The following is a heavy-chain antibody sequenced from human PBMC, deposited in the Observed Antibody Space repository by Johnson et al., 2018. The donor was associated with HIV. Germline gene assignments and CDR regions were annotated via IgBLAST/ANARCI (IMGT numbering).Heavy chain of an antibody. CDR1: GFTFSSYG. Sequence: QVQLVESGGGVVQPGGSLRLSCAASGFTFSSYGMHWVRQAPGQGLEWVAFIRFDGSNKYYVDSVKGRFTISRDKSKNTLYLQMNSLRAEDTAVYYCAKGDPVEGDVDDAFDIWGQGTMVTVSS. CDR2: IRFDGSNK. V-gene: IGHV3-30*02. CDR3: AKGDPVEGDVDDAFDI. D-gene: IGHD2-21*01. J-gene: IGHJ3*02.